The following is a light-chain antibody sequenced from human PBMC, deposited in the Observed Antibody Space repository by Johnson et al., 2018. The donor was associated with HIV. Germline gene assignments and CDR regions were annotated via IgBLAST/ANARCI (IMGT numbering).Light chain of an antibody. V-gene: IGLV1-51*02. CDR3: GTWDSSLRAYV. J-gene: IGLJ1*01. CDR2: ENN. CDR1: SSNIGNNY. Sequence: QSLLTQPPSVSAASGQKVTISCSGSSSNIGNNYVSWYQQLPGTAPKLLIYENNKRPSGIPDRLSGSKSGTSATLGITGLPTGAEADYYCGTWDSSLRAYVFGTGTKVTVL.